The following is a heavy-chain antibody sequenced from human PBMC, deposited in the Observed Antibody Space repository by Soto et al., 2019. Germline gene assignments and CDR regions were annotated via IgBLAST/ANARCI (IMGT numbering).Heavy chain of an antibody. V-gene: IGHV3-23*01. CDR1: GFTLSSYA. J-gene: IGHJ2*01. CDR2: ISGGGGST. Sequence: TGGSLRLSCAASGFTLSSYAMSWVRQAPGKGLEWVSTISGGGGSTYNADSVKGRFTIYRDNSKNTLYLQMNSLRAEDTAVHYCAKAPFYDILTGRRYWFFDLWG. CDR3: AKAPFYDILTGRRYWFFDL. D-gene: IGHD3-9*01.